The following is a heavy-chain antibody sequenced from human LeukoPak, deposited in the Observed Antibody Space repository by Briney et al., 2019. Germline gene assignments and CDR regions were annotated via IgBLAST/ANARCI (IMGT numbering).Heavy chain of an antibody. Sequence: QAGGSLRLSCAASGFTFSSCAMTWVRQAPGKGLEWVSAISGSGGSTYYADSVKGRFTISRDNSKNTLYLQMNSLRAEDTAVYYCAKSWQWLVIDAFDIWGQGTMVTVSS. CDR3: AKSWQWLVIDAFDI. CDR2: ISGSGGST. V-gene: IGHV3-23*01. J-gene: IGHJ3*02. D-gene: IGHD6-19*01. CDR1: GFTFSSCA.